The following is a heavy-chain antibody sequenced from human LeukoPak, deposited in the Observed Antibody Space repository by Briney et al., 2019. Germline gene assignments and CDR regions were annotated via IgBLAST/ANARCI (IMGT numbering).Heavy chain of an antibody. V-gene: IGHV1-18*01. CDR1: SYTVTDYG. Sequence: ASMKVSCKASSYTVTDYGITWVRQAPGQGLEWMGWISAYNGDTNYAQRLQGRVTMTTDTSTSTAYMELRSLRSDDTAVYYCARVGYDMLTGYGPFDYWGQGTLVTVSS. CDR2: ISAYNGDT. CDR3: ARVGYDMLTGYGPFDY. D-gene: IGHD3-9*01. J-gene: IGHJ4*02.